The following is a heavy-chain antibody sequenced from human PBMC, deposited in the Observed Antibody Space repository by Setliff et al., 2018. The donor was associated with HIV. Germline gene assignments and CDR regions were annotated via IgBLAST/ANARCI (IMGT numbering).Heavy chain of an antibody. J-gene: IGHJ4*02. D-gene: IGHD3-22*01. CDR1: GYTFTGHY. V-gene: IGHV1-2*06. Sequence: ASVKVSCKASGYTFTGHYVHWVRQAPGQGLEWMGRINPNSGNTNYAQKLQGRVTMTTDTSTSTAYMELRSLRSDDTAVYYCARHASTWYYESSGPPFDYWGQGTLVTVSS. CDR2: INPNSGNT. CDR3: ARHASTWYYESSGPPFDY.